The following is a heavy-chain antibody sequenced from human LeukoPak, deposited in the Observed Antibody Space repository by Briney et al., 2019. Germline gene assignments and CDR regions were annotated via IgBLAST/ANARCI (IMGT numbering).Heavy chain of an antibody. J-gene: IGHJ4*02. V-gene: IGHV1-46*01. CDR2: INPSGGST. CDR1: GYTFTSYY. CDR3: AXXXXWRGTVTTGDIDY. D-gene: IGHD4-17*01. Sequence: GASVKVSCKASGYTFTSYYMHWVRQAPGQGLEWMGIINPSGGSTSYAQKFQGRVTMTRDTSTSTVYMELSSLRSEDTAVYYCAXXXXWRGTVTTGDIDYWGQGTLVTVSS.